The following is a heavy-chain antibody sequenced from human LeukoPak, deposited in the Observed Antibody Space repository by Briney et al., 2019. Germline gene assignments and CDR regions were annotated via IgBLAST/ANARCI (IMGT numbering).Heavy chain of an antibody. D-gene: IGHD4-17*01. V-gene: IGHV4-39*01. Sequence: PSETLSLTCSVSGGSISSSSYHWGWIRQPPGKGLEWIANIYYSGSTYYNPSLKSRVTISVDTSKNQFSLKLNSVTATDTAVYYCARRRLRPEAFDIWGQGTMVTVSS. CDR3: ARRRLRPEAFDI. J-gene: IGHJ3*02. CDR1: GGSISSSSYH. CDR2: IYYSGST.